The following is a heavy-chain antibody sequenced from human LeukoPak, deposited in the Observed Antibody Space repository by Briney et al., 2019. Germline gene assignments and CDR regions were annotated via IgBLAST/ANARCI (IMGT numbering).Heavy chain of an antibody. D-gene: IGHD3-16*01. CDR2: IYYSGST. V-gene: IGHV4-59*08. J-gene: IGHJ4*02. CDR3: ARGITGPYYFDY. CDR1: GGSISSYY. Sequence: PSETLSLTCTVSGGSISSYYWSWIRQPPGKGLKWIGYIYYSGSTNYNPSLKSRVTISVDTSKNQFSLKLSSVTAADTAVYYCARGITGPYYFDYWGQGTLVTVSS.